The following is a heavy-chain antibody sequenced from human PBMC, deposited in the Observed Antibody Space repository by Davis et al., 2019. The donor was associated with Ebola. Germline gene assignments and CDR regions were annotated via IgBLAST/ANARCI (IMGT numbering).Heavy chain of an antibody. V-gene: IGHV1-46*01. CDR2: INPSGGTT. D-gene: IGHD3-22*01. CDR3: ARSHTMIVPWGWFDP. Sequence: AASVKVSCKASGYTFTSHYMHWVRQAPGQGLEWMGIINPSGGTTSYAQKFQGRVTMTRDTSTSTVYMELRSLTSDDTAVFYCARSHTMIVPWGWFDPWGQGTLVTVSS. J-gene: IGHJ5*02. CDR1: GYTFTSHY.